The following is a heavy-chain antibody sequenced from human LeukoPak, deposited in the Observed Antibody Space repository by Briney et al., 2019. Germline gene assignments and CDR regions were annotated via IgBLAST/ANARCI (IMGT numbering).Heavy chain of an antibody. CDR1: GFTVSSNY. CDR2: IYSGGST. D-gene: IGHD3-22*01. CDR3: AKDIRYYYDSSGPRGY. Sequence: GGSLRLSCAASGFTVSSNYMSWVRQAPGKGLEWVSVIYSGGSTYYADSVKGRFTISRDNSKNTLYLQMNSLRAEDTAVYYCAKDIRYYYDSSGPRGYWGQGTLVTVSS. V-gene: IGHV3-66*01. J-gene: IGHJ4*02.